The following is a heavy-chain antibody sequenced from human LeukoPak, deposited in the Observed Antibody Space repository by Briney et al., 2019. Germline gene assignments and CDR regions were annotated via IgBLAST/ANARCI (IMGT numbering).Heavy chain of an antibody. J-gene: IGHJ6*03. CDR3: ARGRLFYYMDV. CDR1: GFTFSSYS. CDR2: ISSSSSTI. V-gene: IGHV3-48*01. Sequence: PGGSLRLSCAASGFTFSSYSMNWVRQAPGKGLEWVSYISSSSSTIYYADSVKGRFTISRDNAKNSLYLQMNSLRAEDTAVYYCARGRLFYYMDVWGKGTTVTVSS.